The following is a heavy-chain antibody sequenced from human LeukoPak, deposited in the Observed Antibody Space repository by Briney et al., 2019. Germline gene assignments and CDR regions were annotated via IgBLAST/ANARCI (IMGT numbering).Heavy chain of an antibody. CDR3: ARLGSTSSYPPTTARDY. V-gene: IGHV3-21*01. J-gene: IGHJ4*02. Sequence: PGGSLRLSCAASGFTFSSYSMNWVRQAPVKGLEWVSSISSSSSYIYYADSVKGRFTISRDNAKNSLYLQMNSLRAEDTAVYYCARLGSTSSYPPTTARDYWGQGTLVTVSS. CDR2: ISSSSSYI. D-gene: IGHD2-2*01. CDR1: GFTFSSYS.